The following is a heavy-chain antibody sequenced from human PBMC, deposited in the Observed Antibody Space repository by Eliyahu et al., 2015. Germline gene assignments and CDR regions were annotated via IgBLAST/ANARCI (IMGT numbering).Heavy chain of an antibody. V-gene: IGHV3-53*02. CDR3: ARDAATTYSY. J-gene: IGHJ4*02. D-gene: IGHD5-12*01. CDR1: GFTFSSNY. Sequence: EVQLVETGGGLIQSGGSLRLSCAATGFTFSSNYMSWVHQAPGKGLEWVSDIDSGGRAYYADSVKGRFSVSRDKSKNSLYLQMNSLRAEDSAVYYCARDAATTYSYWGQGTLVTVSS. CDR2: IDSGGRA.